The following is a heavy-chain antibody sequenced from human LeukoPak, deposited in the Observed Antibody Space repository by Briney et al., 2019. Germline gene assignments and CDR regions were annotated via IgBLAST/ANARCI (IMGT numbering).Heavy chain of an antibody. Sequence: GGSLRLSCAASGFTFSRYGMHWVRQAPGKGLEWVAVIWYDGSNKYYADSVKGRFTISRDNSKNTLYLQMNSLRAEDTAVYYCARDKHDYVWGSYPMGAFDIWGQGTMVTVSS. V-gene: IGHV3-33*01. J-gene: IGHJ3*02. CDR1: GFTFSRYG. D-gene: IGHD3-16*02. CDR2: IWYDGSNK. CDR3: ARDKHDYVWGSYPMGAFDI.